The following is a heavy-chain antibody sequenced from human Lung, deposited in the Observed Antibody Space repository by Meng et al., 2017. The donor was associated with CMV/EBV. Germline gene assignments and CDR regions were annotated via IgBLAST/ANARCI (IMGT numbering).Heavy chain of an antibody. D-gene: IGHD1-26*01. CDR2: VYYTGDT. J-gene: IGHJ4*02. CDR3: VRETGGSSATW. V-gene: IGHV4-39*07. Sequence: SETXSLTCTISGGSISSSSYYWAWIRQPPEKGLEWIGSVYYTGDTYYSPSLKSRVTISIDTSKNQFSLKVNSVTDADTAVYYCVRETGGSSATWWCQGTLVTVSS. CDR1: GGSISSSSYY.